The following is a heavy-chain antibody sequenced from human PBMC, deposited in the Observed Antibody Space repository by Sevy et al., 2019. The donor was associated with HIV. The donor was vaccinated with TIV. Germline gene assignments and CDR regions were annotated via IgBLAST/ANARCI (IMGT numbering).Heavy chain of an antibody. J-gene: IGHJ4*02. CDR1: GYTFTGYY. Sequence: ASVKVSCKASGYTFTGYYMHWVRQAPGQGLEWMGWINPNSGGTNYAQKFQGRVTMTRDTSISTAYMDLSRLRSDDTAVYYCARGSPPPYYDILTGYLLFDYWGQGTLVTVSS. CDR3: ARGSPPPYYDILTGYLLFDY. D-gene: IGHD3-9*01. CDR2: INPNSGGT. V-gene: IGHV1-2*02.